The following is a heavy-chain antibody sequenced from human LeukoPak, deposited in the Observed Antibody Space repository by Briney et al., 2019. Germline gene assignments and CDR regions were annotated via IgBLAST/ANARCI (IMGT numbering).Heavy chain of an antibody. D-gene: IGHD2-21*01. CDR3: ARRGYCGGDCRFDY. CDR2: IYHNDNT. Sequence: ASXXLSLTCAVAGYSISSGYYWGWSRTPPGKGMEWIGIIYHNDNTYYKESLKRGVTLSGETDKNKFSLELSSVTAADTAVYYCARRGYCGGDCRFDYWGQGTLVTVSS. V-gene: IGHV4-38-2*01. J-gene: IGHJ4*02. CDR1: GYSISSGYY.